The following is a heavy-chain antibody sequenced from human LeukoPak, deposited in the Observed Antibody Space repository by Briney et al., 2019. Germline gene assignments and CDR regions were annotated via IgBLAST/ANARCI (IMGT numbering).Heavy chain of an antibody. D-gene: IGHD6-13*01. CDR1: GFTFSSYS. J-gene: IGHJ5*02. V-gene: IGHV3-48*01. CDR2: ISSSSSTI. Sequence: PGGSLRLSCAASGFTFSSYSMNWVRQAPGKGLEWVSYISSSSSTIYYADSVKGRFTISRDNAKNSLYLQMNSLRAEDTAVYYCARDGYSSSWYGGGDNWFDPWGQGTLVTVSS. CDR3: ARDGYSSSWYGGGDNWFDP.